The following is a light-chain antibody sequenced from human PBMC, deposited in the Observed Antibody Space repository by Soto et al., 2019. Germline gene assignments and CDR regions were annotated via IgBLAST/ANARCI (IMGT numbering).Light chain of an antibody. CDR1: SSGGGEYKY. CDR2: DVS. CDR3: SSYAGTFL. J-gene: IGLJ2*01. Sequence: QSVLTQPASVSGSPGQSITISCTESSSGGGEYKYASWYQQHPGTAPKLIIYDVSNRPSGVSNRFSGSKSGSTASLTISGLQAEDEADYYCSSYAGTFLFGGGTKVTVL. V-gene: IGLV2-14*03.